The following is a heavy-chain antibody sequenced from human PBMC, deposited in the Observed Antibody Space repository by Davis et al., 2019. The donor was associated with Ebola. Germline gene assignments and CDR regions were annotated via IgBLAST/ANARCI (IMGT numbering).Heavy chain of an antibody. CDR2: ISAYNGNT. V-gene: IGHV1-18*01. Sequence: AASVKVSCKASGGTFSSYAISWVRQAPGQGLEWMGWISAYNGNTNYEQKLQGRVTMTTDTSTSTAYMELRSLRSDDTAVYYCARCSGGSCYSSYYGMDVWGKGTTVTVSS. CDR1: GGTFSSYA. D-gene: IGHD2-15*01. CDR3: ARCSGGSCYSSYYGMDV. J-gene: IGHJ6*04.